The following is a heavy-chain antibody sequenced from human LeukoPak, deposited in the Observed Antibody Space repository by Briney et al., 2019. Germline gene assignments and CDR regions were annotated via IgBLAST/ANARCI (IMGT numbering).Heavy chain of an antibody. CDR2: INHSGST. D-gene: IGHD3-10*01. J-gene: IGHJ4*02. V-gene: IGHV4-34*01. CDR3: ARARLHHNYGSGTNFDY. Sequence: SETLSLTCAVYGGSFSGYYWSWIRQPPGKGLEWIGEINHSGSTNYNPSLKSRVTISVDTSKNQFSLQLNSVTPEDTAVYYCARARLHHNYGSGTNFDYWGQGSLVTVSS. CDR1: GGSFSGYY.